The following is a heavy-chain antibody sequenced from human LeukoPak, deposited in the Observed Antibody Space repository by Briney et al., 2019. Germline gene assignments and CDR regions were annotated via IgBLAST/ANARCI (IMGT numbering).Heavy chain of an antibody. CDR2: IYPGDSDT. J-gene: IGHJ4*02. V-gene: IGHV5-51*01. D-gene: IGHD3-22*01. CDR3: ERLGEYYYDSSGYYDY. CDR1: GYSFTSYW. Sequence: GESLKISCKGSGYSFTSYWIGWVRQMPGKGLEWMGIIYPGDSDTRYSPSFQGQVTISAAKSISTSYLQWSSLTASDTAMYYCERLGEYYYDSSGYYDYWGQGTLVTVSS.